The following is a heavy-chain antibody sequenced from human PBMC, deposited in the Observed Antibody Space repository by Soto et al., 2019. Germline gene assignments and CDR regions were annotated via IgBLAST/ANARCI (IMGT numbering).Heavy chain of an antibody. V-gene: IGHV4-39*01. D-gene: IGHD3-10*01. CDR1: GGSISSSSYY. J-gene: IGHJ6*02. Sequence: PSETLSLTCTVSGGSISSSSYYWGWIRQPPGKGLEWIGSIYYSGSTYYNPSLKSRVTISVDTSKNQFSLKLSSATAADTAVYYCALKVDEYHRYGSGSYVNYYYYGMDVWGQGTTVTVSS. CDR3: ALKVDEYHRYGSGSYVNYYYYGMDV. CDR2: IYYSGST.